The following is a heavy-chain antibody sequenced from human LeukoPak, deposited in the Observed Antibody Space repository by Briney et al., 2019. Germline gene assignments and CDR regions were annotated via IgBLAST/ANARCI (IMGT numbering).Heavy chain of an antibody. CDR3: ARGGRGSSWVPHYYYYYMDV. V-gene: IGHV4-34*01. D-gene: IGHD6-13*01. Sequence: SETLSLTCAVYGGSFSGYYWSWIRQPPGKGLEWIGEINQSGSTNYNPSLKSRVTISVDTSKNQFSLKLSSVTAADTAVYYCARGGRGSSWVPHYYYYYMDVWGKGTTVTVSS. CDR1: GGSFSGYY. CDR2: INQSGST. J-gene: IGHJ6*03.